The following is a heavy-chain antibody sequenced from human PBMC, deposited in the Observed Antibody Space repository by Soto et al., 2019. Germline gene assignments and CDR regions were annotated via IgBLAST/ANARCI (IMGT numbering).Heavy chain of an antibody. V-gene: IGHV4-59*08. J-gene: IGHJ6*02. CDR1: GGSISSYY. D-gene: IGHD2-15*01. Sequence: QVQLQESGPGLVKPSETLSLTCTVSGGSISSYYWCWIRQPPGKGLEWIGYIYYSGSTNYNPSLNSLVTISVDPSKNQFSLKLSSVTAADTAVYYCARHGLGYCSGGSCYYYYYYGMDVWGQGTTVTVSS. CDR3: ARHGLGYCSGGSCYYYYYYGMDV. CDR2: IYYSGST.